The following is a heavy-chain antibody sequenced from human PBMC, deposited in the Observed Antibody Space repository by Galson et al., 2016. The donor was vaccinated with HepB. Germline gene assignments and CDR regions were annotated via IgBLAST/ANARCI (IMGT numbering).Heavy chain of an antibody. D-gene: IGHD6-13*01. Sequence: PALVKPTQTLTLTCTFSGFSLSTSGMCVSWIRQPPGKALEWLGLIDWDDDKYYSTPLKTRLTISKGTSKNQVVLTMTNMDPVDTATYYCARSSSWFEYYFDYWGQGTLVTVSS. CDR3: ARSSSWFEYYFDY. CDR1: GFSLSTSGMC. V-gene: IGHV2-70*01. CDR2: IDWDDDK. J-gene: IGHJ4*02.